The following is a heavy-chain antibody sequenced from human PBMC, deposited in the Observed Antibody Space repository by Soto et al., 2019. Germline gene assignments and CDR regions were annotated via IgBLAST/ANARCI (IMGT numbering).Heavy chain of an antibody. V-gene: IGHV1-8*01. CDR1: GYTFTSYD. CDR3: AMVDQLPDDAFDI. J-gene: IGHJ3*02. D-gene: IGHD2-2*01. CDR2: MNPNSGNT. Sequence: GASVKVSCKASGYTFTSYDINWVRQATGQGLEWMGWMNPNSGNTGYAQKFQGRVTMTRNTSISTAYMELSSLRSEDTAVYYCAMVDQLPDDAFDIWGQGTMVTVSS.